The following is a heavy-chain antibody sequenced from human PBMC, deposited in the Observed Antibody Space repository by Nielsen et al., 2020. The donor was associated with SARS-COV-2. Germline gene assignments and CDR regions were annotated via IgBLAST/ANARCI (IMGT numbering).Heavy chain of an antibody. J-gene: IGHJ4*02. CDR2: IYHRGST. Sequence: SETLSLTCAVSGGSISSNNWWSWVRQPPGKGLEWIGEIYHRGSTNYSPSLKTRVTMSVDKSKNQFSLELRSVTAADTAVYYCARDCSCGLGSSPSYYFDYWGQRTLVTVSS. V-gene: IGHV4-4*02. CDR1: GGSISSNNW. D-gene: IGHD7-27*01. CDR3: ARDCSCGLGSSPSYYFDY.